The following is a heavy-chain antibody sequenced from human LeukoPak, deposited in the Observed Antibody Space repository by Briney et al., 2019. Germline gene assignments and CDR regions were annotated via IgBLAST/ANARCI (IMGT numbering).Heavy chain of an antibody. Sequence: PSETLSLTCAVYGGSFSGYYWSWIRQPPGKGLEWIGEINHSGSTNYNPSLKSRVTISVDTSKNQFSLKLSSVTAADTAMYYCARARDSGSYYYYYMDVWGEGTTVTVSS. D-gene: IGHD1-26*01. J-gene: IGHJ6*03. V-gene: IGHV4-34*01. CDR2: INHSGST. CDR1: GGSFSGYY. CDR3: ARARDSGSYYYYYMDV.